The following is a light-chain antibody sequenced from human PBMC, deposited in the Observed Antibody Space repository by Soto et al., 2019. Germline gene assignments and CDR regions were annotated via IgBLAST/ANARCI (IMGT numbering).Light chain of an antibody. J-gene: IGLJ1*01. CDR2: EVS. Sequence: QPVLTQPASVSGSPGQSITISCTGTSSDVGGYNYVSWYQQHPGKAPKLMIYEVSNRPSGVSNRFSGSKSGNTASLTISGLQAVDEADYYCTSYTSISLYVFGTGTQLTVL. CDR1: SSDVGGYNY. V-gene: IGLV2-14*01. CDR3: TSYTSISLYV.